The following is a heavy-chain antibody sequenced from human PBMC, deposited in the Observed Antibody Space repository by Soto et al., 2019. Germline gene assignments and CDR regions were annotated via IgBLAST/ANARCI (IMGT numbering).Heavy chain of an antibody. CDR2: IWYDGSNK. V-gene: IGHV3-33*08. Sequence: GGSLRLSCAASGCTFSSYGMHWVRQAPGKGLEWVEVIWYDGSNKYYADSVKGRFTISRDNSKNTLYLQMNSLRAEDTAVYYCASVVLGIGAFDIWGQGTMVTVSS. CDR3: ASVVLGIGAFDI. D-gene: IGHD3-10*01. J-gene: IGHJ3*02. CDR1: GCTFSSYG.